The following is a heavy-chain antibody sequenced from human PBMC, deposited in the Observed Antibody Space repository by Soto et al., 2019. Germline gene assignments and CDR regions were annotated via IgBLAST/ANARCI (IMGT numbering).Heavy chain of an antibody. J-gene: IGHJ5*02. Sequence: SETLSLTCTVSGGSISISSYYWGWIRQPPGKGLEWIGSIYYSGSTYYNPSLKSRVTISVDTSKNQFSLKLSSVTAADTAVYYCARQIKYYYGSGSPNWFDPWGQGTLVTVS. D-gene: IGHD3-10*01. CDR1: GGSISISSYY. V-gene: IGHV4-39*01. CDR3: ARQIKYYYGSGSPNWFDP. CDR2: IYYSGST.